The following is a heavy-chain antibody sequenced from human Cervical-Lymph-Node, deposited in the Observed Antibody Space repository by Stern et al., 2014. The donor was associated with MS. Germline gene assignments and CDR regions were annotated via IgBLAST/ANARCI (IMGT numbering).Heavy chain of an antibody. Sequence: EVQLLESGGGLVQPGRSLRLSCTASGVTFGDYAMSWSRQAPGKGLEWVGFIRSKAYGGTAEYAASLKGRFNISRDDSKSIAYLQLNSLKTEDTAVYYCALRDHQIRAFDIWGQGTVVTVSS. J-gene: IGHJ3*02. V-gene: IGHV3-49*03. CDR1: GVTFGDYA. CDR2: IRSKAYGGTA. CDR3: ALRDHQIRAFDI.